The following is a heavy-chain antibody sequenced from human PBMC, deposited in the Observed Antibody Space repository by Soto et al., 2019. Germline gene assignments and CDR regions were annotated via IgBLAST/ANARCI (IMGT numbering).Heavy chain of an antibody. Sequence: EVQLVESGGGLVKPGGSLRLSCAASGFTFSSYSMNWVRQAPGKGLEWVSSISSSSSYIYYADSVKGRFTISRDNDKNSLYLQMNSLRAEDTAVYYCARVAYYDFWSGYYIFIDYWGQGTLVTVSS. CDR3: ARVAYYDFWSGYYIFIDY. V-gene: IGHV3-21*01. J-gene: IGHJ4*02. CDR2: ISSSSSYI. D-gene: IGHD3-3*01. CDR1: GFTFSSYS.